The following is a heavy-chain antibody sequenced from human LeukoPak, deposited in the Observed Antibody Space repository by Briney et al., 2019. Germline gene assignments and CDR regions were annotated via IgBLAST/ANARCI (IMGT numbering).Heavy chain of an antibody. V-gene: IGHV4-59*01. CDR3: ARGSGDSQSYYDILTGYYKYYYYYYMDV. J-gene: IGHJ6*03. CDR2: IYYSGST. D-gene: IGHD3-9*01. CDR1: GGSISSYY. Sequence: SETLSLTCTVSGGSISSYYWSWIRQPPGKGLEWFGYIYYSGSTNYNPSLKSPVTISVDTSKNQFSLKLSSVTAADTAVYYCARGSGDSQSYYDILTGYYKYYYYYYMDVWGKGTTVTISS.